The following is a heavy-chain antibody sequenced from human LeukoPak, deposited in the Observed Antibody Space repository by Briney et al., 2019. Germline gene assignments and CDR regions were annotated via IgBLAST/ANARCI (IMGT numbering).Heavy chain of an antibody. CDR2: ISYDGIYK. D-gene: IGHD6-19*01. J-gene: IGHJ4*02. CDR1: GFTFSSNA. CDR3: ANKHPPLAGLRGPLDY. Sequence: GRSLRLSCAASGFTFSSNAMNWVRQAPGRGLEWVAIISYDGIYKYYADSVKGRFTISRDNSKNTLHLQMNSLRAEDTAIYFCANKHPPLAGLRGPLDYWGQGTLVTVSS. V-gene: IGHV3-30-3*01.